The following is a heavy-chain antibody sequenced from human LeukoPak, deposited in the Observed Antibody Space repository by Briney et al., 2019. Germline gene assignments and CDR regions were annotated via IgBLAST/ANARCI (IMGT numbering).Heavy chain of an antibody. CDR2: IYSTSSYI. CDR3: ARDLATHGSGSHGMDV. V-gene: IGHV3-21*01. J-gene: IGHJ6*02. D-gene: IGHD3-10*01. CDR1: GFTFSSYT. Sequence: GGSLRLSCAASGFTFSSYTMNWLRQAPGKGLEWVSCIYSTSSYIYYADSMKGRFIISRDNAKNSLYLQMNSLGVEDTAVYYCARDLATHGSGSHGMDVWGQGTTVTVS.